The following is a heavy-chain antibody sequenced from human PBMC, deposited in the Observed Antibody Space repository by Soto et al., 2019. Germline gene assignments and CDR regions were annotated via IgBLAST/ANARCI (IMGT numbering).Heavy chain of an antibody. J-gene: IGHJ6*03. CDR3: ARGYSGYDSPLGYYYYYMDV. Sequence: GGSLRLSCAASGFTFSSYSMNWVRQAPGKGLEWVSYISSSSSTIYYADSVKGRFTISRDNAKNSLYLQMNSLRAEDTAVYYCARGYSGYDSPLGYYYYYMDVWGKGTTVTVSS. CDR2: ISSSSSTI. V-gene: IGHV3-48*01. D-gene: IGHD5-12*01. CDR1: GFTFSSYS.